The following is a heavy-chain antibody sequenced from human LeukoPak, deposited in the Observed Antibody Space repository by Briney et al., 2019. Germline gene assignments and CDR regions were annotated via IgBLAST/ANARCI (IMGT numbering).Heavy chain of an antibody. Sequence: GASVKVSCKASGYTFTSYGISWVRQAPGQGLEWMGWISAYNGNTNYAQKLQGRVTMTTDTSTSTAYMELRSLRSDDTAVYYCARDGISYDFWSGYLGFYYYYMDVWGKGTTVTVSS. CDR3: ARDGISYDFWSGYLGFYYYYMDV. CDR2: ISAYNGNT. D-gene: IGHD3-3*01. V-gene: IGHV1-18*01. J-gene: IGHJ6*03. CDR1: GYTFTSYG.